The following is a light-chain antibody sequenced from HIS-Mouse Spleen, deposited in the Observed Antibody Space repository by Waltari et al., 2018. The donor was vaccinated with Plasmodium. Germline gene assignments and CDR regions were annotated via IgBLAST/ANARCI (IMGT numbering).Light chain of an antibody. V-gene: IGLV3-25*03. CDR3: QSADSSGTYV. CDR2: KDS. Sequence: SYELTQPPSVSVSPGQTARITCSGDALPKQYAYWYQQKPGQAPVLVIYKDSERPSGLPERVSGSSAGITVTLTISGVQAEDEADYYCQSADSSGTYVFGTGTKVTVL. J-gene: IGLJ1*01. CDR1: ALPKQY.